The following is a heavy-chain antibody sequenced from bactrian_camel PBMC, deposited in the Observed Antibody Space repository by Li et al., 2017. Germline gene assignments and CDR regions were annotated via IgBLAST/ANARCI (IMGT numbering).Heavy chain of an antibody. CDR1: RFTASTGC. D-gene: IGHD2*01. Sequence: HVQLVESGGGLVQPGGSLTLSCVASRFTASTGCMGWFRQPAGKESEPVATIDSDYSTTYANSVKGRFTSSRDNAKNTVYLQMNTLKSEDTALYYCATHGSTTQWYRAYNYWGQGTQVTVS. V-gene: IGHV3S53*01. J-gene: IGHJ4*01. CDR3: ATHGSTTQWYRAYNY. CDR2: IDSDYST.